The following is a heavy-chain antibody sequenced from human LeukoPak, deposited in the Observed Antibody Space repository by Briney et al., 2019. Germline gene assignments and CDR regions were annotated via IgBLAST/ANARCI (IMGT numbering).Heavy chain of an antibody. CDR1: GGSISSYH. CDR3: ARGTILVAFDI. Sequence: ASETLSLTCTVSGGSISSYHWSWIRQPPGKGLEWIGYIYYSGSTNYNPSLKSRVTISVDTSKNQFSLKLSSVTAADTAVHYCARGTILVAFDIWGQGTMVTVSS. D-gene: IGHD3-3*01. V-gene: IGHV4-59*01. CDR2: IYYSGST. J-gene: IGHJ3*02.